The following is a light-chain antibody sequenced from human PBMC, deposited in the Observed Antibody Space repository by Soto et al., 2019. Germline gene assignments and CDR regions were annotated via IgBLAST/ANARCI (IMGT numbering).Light chain of an antibody. J-gene: IGKJ1*01. V-gene: IGKV3D-15*01. CDR3: LQYNNWPK. CDR2: GAS. Sequence: EIVLTQSPGTLSLSPGERATLSCRASQSVYSNYLAWYQQKPGQAPRLLISGASSRATGIPDRFSGSGSGTEFTLTISSLQSEDFAVYYCLQYNNWPKFGQGTKVDIK. CDR1: QSVYSN.